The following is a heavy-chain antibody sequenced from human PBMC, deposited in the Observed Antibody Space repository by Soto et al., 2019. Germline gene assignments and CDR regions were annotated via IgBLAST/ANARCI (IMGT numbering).Heavy chain of an antibody. CDR1: GFTFSRYW. J-gene: IGHJ4*03. Sequence: EVRLVESGGGLVQPGGSLRLSCAASGFTFSRYWMHWVRQAPGKGLVWVSHINTDGSTTNYADSVKGRFTISRDNAKNTLYLQMNSLRAEDTAVYYCARVGGGFEYWVQGTLVTVSS. CDR3: ARVGGGFEY. CDR2: INTDGSTT. D-gene: IGHD3-16*01. V-gene: IGHV3-74*01.